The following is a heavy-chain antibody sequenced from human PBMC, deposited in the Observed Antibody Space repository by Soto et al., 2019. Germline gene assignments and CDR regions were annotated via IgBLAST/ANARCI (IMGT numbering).Heavy chain of an antibody. CDR2: IYTSGST. V-gene: IGHV4-4*07. J-gene: IGHJ4*02. CDR1: GGSISGYY. Sequence: SETLSLTCTVYGGSISGYYWSWIRQPAGKGLEWIGHIYTSGSTNYNPALKSRVTMSVDTSKNQFSLKLSSVTAADTAVYYRAGGLARLGELYWGQGTLVTVAS. CDR3: AGGLARLGELY. D-gene: IGHD3-16*01.